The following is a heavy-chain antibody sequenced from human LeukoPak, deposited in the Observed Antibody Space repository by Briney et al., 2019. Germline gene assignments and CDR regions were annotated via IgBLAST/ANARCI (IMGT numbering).Heavy chain of an antibody. J-gene: IGHJ4*02. V-gene: IGHV3-7*01. CDR3: AREHLGVAAADY. Sequence: GGSLRLSCAASGFTFSSYWMNWVRQAPGKGLEWVAKIKKDGSEKSYEDSVKRRFTISRNNAKTSLFLQMNSLTAEDTAVYYCAREHLGVAAADYWGQGTLVTVSS. D-gene: IGHD6-19*01. CDR2: IKKDGSEK. CDR1: GFTFSSYW.